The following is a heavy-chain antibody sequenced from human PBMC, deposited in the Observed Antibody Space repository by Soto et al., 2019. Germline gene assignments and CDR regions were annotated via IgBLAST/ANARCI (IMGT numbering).Heavy chain of an antibody. V-gene: IGHV3-33*01. Sequence: QVQLVESGGGVVQPGRSLRLSCAASGFTFNRYGMHWVRQAPGKGLEWVALIWYDGSNKYYADSVKGRFTISRDNSKNTLYLKMNSLRAEDTAVYYWARDWSIAPYFDLWGRGTLVTVSS. J-gene: IGHJ2*01. CDR3: ARDWSIAPYFDL. CDR1: GFTFNRYG. CDR2: IWYDGSNK. D-gene: IGHD2-8*02.